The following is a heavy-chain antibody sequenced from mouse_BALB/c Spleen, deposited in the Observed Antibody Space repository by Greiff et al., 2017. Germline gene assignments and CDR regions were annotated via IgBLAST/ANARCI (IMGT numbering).Heavy chain of an antibody. Sequence: EVQLQQSGPELVKPGASVKISCKASGYSFTGYFMNWVMQSHGKSLEWIGRINPYNGDTFYNQKFKGKATLTVDKSSSTAHMELRSLASEDSAVYDCARSDYYGSSYEDAMDYWGQGTSVTVSS. V-gene: IGHV1-20*02. CDR3: ARSDYYGSSYEDAMDY. CDR1: GYSFTGYF. CDR2: INPYNGDT. D-gene: IGHD1-1*01. J-gene: IGHJ4*01.